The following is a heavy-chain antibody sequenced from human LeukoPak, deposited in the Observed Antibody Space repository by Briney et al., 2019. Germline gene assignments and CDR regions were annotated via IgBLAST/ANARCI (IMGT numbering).Heavy chain of an antibody. D-gene: IGHD3-10*01. J-gene: IGHJ4*02. CDR3: ARGGSVTSATSFDY. CDR2: IIPIFGTA. CDR1: GGPFSSYA. Sequence: SVKVSFKASGGPFSSYAISWVRPAPGQGLEWRGGIIPIFGTANYAQKFQGRVTITADESTSTAYMELSSLRSEDTAVYYCARGGSVTSATSFDYWGQGTLVTVSS. V-gene: IGHV1-69*13.